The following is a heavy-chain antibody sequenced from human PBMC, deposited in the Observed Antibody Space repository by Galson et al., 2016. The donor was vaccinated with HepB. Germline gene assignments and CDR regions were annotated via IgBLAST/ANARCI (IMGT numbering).Heavy chain of an antibody. J-gene: IGHJ4*02. CDR1: GFSLSNSGVG. V-gene: IGHV2-5*02. Sequence: PALVKPTQTLTLTCTFSGFSLSNSGVGVGWIRQPPGKALEWLALIYWDDDKRYSPSLKSRLTITKDTSKNQVVLTMTNVDPVDTATYFCAHRHIVATAPHFDYWGRGTLVTVSS. CDR2: IYWDDDK. D-gene: IGHD6-25*01. CDR3: AHRHIVATAPHFDY.